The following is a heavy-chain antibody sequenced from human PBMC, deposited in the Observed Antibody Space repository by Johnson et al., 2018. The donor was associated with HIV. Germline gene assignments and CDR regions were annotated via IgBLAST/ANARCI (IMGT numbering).Heavy chain of an antibody. J-gene: IGHJ3*02. V-gene: IGHV3-33*06. D-gene: IGHD6-13*01. Sequence: QVHLVESGGGVVQPGRSLRLSCAASGFTFSSYGMHWVRQAPGKGLEWVAVIWYDGTNRYYGDSVKGRFTISRDNSKNTVYLQMNGLRAEDTAVYHCAKDLYSSSWTNDAFDIWGQGTMVTVSS. CDR2: IWYDGTNR. CDR1: GFTFSSYG. CDR3: AKDLYSSSWTNDAFDI.